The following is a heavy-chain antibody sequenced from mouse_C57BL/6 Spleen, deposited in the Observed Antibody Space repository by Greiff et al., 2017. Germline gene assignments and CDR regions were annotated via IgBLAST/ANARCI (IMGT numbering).Heavy chain of an antibody. CDR1: GFSLTGYC. Sequence: VQLVESGPGLVQPSQSLSITCTVSGFSLTGYCVHWVRQSPGQGLEWLGVIWTGGSTDYNAAFISRASISTENSKSKVFFKMNRLQADDTAIYYCARNSQVAPLAYWGQGTLVTVSA. CDR3: ARNSQVAPLAY. D-gene: IGHD1-3*01. V-gene: IGHV2-2*01. CDR2: IWTGGST. J-gene: IGHJ3*01.